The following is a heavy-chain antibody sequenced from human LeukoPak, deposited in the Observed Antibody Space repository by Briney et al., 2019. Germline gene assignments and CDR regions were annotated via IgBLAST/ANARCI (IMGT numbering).Heavy chain of an antibody. J-gene: IGHJ3*02. D-gene: IGHD3-22*01. CDR2: IIPMFGTA. V-gene: IGHV1-69*06. CDR1: GDTFSTYA. CDR3: GRENGRTRVAVVSPSGAFDI. Sequence: ASVKVSCKASGDTFSTYAINWVRQAPGQGLEWMGRIIPMFGTANYAQKFQGRVTITEDKSSSTAYMDLSSLRSDDTAVYYCGRENGRTRVAVVSPSGAFDIWGQGTMVTVSS.